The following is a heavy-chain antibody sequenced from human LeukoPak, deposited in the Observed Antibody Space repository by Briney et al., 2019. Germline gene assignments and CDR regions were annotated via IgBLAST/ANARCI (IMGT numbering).Heavy chain of an antibody. Sequence: GGSLRLSCAASGFTFSAYGMHWVRQAPGKGLEWVAIISYDGSNKYYADSVKGRFTISRDNTKNTLYLQMNSLRAEDTAVYHCAKGITRPNRPVAGLNYWGQGTLVTVSS. V-gene: IGHV3-30*18. CDR1: GFTFSAYG. CDR3: AKGITRPNRPVAGLNY. J-gene: IGHJ4*02. CDR2: ISYDGSNK. D-gene: IGHD6-19*01.